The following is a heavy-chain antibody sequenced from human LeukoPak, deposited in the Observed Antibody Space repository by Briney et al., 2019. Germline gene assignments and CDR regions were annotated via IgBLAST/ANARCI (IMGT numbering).Heavy chain of an antibody. D-gene: IGHD3-10*01. J-gene: IGHJ4*02. CDR1: GFTFSSYG. CDR3: ARGRYYGSGYYFDY. Sequence: GGSLRLSCAASGFTFSSYGMHWVRQAPGKGLEWVAVIWYDGSNKYYADSVKGRFTISRDNSKNTLYLQMNSLRVEDTAVYYCARGRYYGSGYYFDYWGQGTLVTVSS. CDR2: IWYDGSNK. V-gene: IGHV3-33*01.